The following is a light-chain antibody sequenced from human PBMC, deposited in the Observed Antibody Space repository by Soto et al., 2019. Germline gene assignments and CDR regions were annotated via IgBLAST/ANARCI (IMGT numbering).Light chain of an antibody. Sequence: QAVVTQPPSASGTPGQRVTISCSGSSSNIGSDTVNWYQQLPGTAPKLLIYNNNQRPSGVPDRFSGSKSGTSASLAISGLQSEDEAEYHCAVWDDSLNGVLFGGGTKLTVL. CDR1: SSNIGSDT. CDR2: NNN. J-gene: IGLJ2*01. CDR3: AVWDDSLNGVL. V-gene: IGLV1-44*01.